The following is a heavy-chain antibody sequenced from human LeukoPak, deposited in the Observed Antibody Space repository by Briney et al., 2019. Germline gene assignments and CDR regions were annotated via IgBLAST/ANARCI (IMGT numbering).Heavy chain of an antibody. Sequence: GGSLRLSCAASGFTFSNYNMKWVRQAPGKGLEWVSSISSSSTYIYYADSLKGRFTISRDNAKNSLYLQMHSLRAEDTAVYYCATAVASDTAMVTLDYWGQGTLVTVSS. J-gene: IGHJ4*02. CDR1: GFTFSNYN. D-gene: IGHD5-18*01. V-gene: IGHV3-21*01. CDR3: ATAVASDTAMVTLDY. CDR2: ISSSSTYI.